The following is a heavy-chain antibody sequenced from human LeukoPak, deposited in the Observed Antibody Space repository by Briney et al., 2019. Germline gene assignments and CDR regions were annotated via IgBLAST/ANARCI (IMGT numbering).Heavy chain of an antibody. D-gene: IGHD3-10*01. V-gene: IGHV1-8*01. J-gene: IGHJ5*02. CDR1: RYAFTSYD. CDR2: MNHNSGKT. CDR3: ARCGPFRITIVGGVRNWFDP. Sequence: AASVTDSCKATRYAFTSYDINWVRQAPGQGLEGMGWMNHNSGKTDYAQKLQGRVTMTRHTSIRTAYMALSSLTADDTAVCYAARCGPFRITIVGGVRNWFDPWGQGTLVTVSS.